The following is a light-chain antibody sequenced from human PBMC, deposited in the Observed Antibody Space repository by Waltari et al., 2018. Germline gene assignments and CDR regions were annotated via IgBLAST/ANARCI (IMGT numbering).Light chain of an antibody. Sequence: DVMMTQSPDYLAVSLGERATMHSKSSQSVLYSSNNKNYLAWYQQPPGQPPKLLIYWASTRESGVPDRFSGSGSGTDFTLTSSSLQDEDVAVYYCQQYYSTPLTFGQGTKVEIK. V-gene: IGKV4-1*01. CDR3: QQYYSTPLT. CDR1: QSVLYSSNNKNY. J-gene: IGKJ1*01. CDR2: WAS.